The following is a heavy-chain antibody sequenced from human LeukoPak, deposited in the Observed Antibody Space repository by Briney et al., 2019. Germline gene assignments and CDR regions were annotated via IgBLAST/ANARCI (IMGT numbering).Heavy chain of an antibody. CDR3: ASLPYYYAPLEFIG. Sequence: PSETLSLTCAVYGGSFSGCYWSWIRQPPGKGLEWIGEINHSGSTNYNPSLKSRVTISVDTSKNQFSLKLSSVTAADTAVYYCASLPYYYAPLEFIGWGQGTLVTVSS. V-gene: IGHV4-34*01. CDR2: INHSGST. D-gene: IGHD3-10*01. CDR1: GGSFSGCY. J-gene: IGHJ4*02.